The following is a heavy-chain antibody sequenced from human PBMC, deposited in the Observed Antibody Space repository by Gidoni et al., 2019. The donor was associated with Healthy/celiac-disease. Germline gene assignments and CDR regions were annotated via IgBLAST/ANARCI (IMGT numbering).Heavy chain of an antibody. CDR2: ISWNSGSI. J-gene: IGHJ5*02. CDR3: AKTGRSHLLWFGELLS. D-gene: IGHD3-10*01. CDR1: GFTFDDYA. Sequence: EVQLVESGGGLVQPGRSLRLSCAASGFTFDDYAMHWVRQAPGKGLEWVSGISWNSGSIGYADSVKGRFTISRDNAKNSLYLQMNSLRAEDTALYYCAKTGRSHLLWFGELLSWGQGTLVTVSS. V-gene: IGHV3-9*01.